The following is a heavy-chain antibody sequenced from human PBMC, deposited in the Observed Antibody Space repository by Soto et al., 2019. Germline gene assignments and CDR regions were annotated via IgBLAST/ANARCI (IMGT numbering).Heavy chain of an antibody. J-gene: IGHJ6*02. CDR2: INHSGST. CDR1: GGSFSGYY. V-gene: IGHV4-34*01. D-gene: IGHD3-3*01. Sequence: SETLSLTCAVYGGSFSGYYWSWIRQPPGKGLEWIGEINHSGSTNYNPSLKSRVTISVDTSKNQFSLKLSSVTAADTAVYYCARGPPGITIFGVVYGMDVWGQGTTVTVSS. CDR3: ARGPPGITIFGVVYGMDV.